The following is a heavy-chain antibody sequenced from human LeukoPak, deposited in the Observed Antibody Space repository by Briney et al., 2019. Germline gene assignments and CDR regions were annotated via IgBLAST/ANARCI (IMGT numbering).Heavy chain of an antibody. Sequence: SETLSLTCTVSGGSISSYYWSWIRQPPGKGLEWIGYIYYSGGTNYNPSLKSRVTISVDTSKNQFSLKLSSVTAADTAVYYCARDYSSSLDYWGQGTLVTVSS. CDR3: ARDYSSSLDY. J-gene: IGHJ4*02. CDR1: GGSISSYY. D-gene: IGHD6-13*01. V-gene: IGHV4-59*01. CDR2: IYYSGGT.